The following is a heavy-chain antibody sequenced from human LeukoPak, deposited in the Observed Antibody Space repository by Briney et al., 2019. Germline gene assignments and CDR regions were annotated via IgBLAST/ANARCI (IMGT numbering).Heavy chain of an antibody. Sequence: ASVKVSCKASGYTFTGYYLNWVRQAPGQGLEWMGWINPNSGGTNYAQKFQGWVTMTRDTSISTAYMEMSRLRSDDTAVYYCAREKEWELKSRVGMDVWGQGTTVTVSS. J-gene: IGHJ6*02. CDR1: GYTFTGYY. V-gene: IGHV1-2*04. CDR3: AREKEWELKSRVGMDV. D-gene: IGHD1-26*01. CDR2: INPNSGGT.